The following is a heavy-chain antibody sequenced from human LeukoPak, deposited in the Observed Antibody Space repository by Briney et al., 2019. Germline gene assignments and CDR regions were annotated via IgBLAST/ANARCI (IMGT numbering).Heavy chain of an antibody. CDR2: ISGRGNGT. V-gene: IGHV3-23*01. J-gene: IGHJ4*02. Sequence: GGSLRLSCAASGFPFSTYAMNWIRQVPGQGLEWLAGISGRGNGTYYADSVKGRFTISRDNSKNTLYLQMNSLRAEDTAVYYCARDGYTGYCSGGSCYLWGQGTLVTVSS. CDR3: ARDGYTGYCSGGSCYL. D-gene: IGHD2-15*01. CDR1: GFPFSTYA.